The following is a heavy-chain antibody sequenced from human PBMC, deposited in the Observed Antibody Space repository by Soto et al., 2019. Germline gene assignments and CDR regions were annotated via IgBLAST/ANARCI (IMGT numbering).Heavy chain of an antibody. J-gene: IGHJ6*02. CDR1: GFTFAGYA. CDR3: AEVWYTSSSFMDV. Sequence: GGSLRLSCAASGFTFAGYAMSWVRQAPGKGLEWVSAISNTDASTYYADSVKGRFAISRDNSNNTLYLQMNSLRAEDTAVYYCAEVWYTSSSFMDVWGQGTTVTVSS. D-gene: IGHD6-6*01. V-gene: IGHV3-23*01. CDR2: ISNTDAST.